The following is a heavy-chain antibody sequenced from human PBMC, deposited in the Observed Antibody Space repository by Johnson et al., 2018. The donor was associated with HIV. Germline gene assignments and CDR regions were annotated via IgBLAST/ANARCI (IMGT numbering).Heavy chain of an antibody. CDR2: INWNGGST. D-gene: IGHD3-22*01. Sequence: VQLVESGGGVVRPGGSLRLSCAASGFTFDDYGMSWVRQAPGKGLEWVSGINWNGGSTGYADSVKGRFTISRDNAKNSLYLQMNSLRAEDTALYDLAGDGVGWIVVASLSPNAFDIWGQGTMVTVSS. CDR3: AGDGVGWIVVASLSPNAFDI. V-gene: IGHV3-20*01. CDR1: GFTFDDYG. J-gene: IGHJ3*02.